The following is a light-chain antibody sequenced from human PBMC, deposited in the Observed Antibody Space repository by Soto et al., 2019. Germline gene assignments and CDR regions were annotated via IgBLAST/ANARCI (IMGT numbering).Light chain of an antibody. Sequence: DIQMTQYPSTLSASVGDRVTITCRASQSISSWLAWYQQKPGKAPKLLIYTASSLESGVPSRFSGSGSGTEFTLTISSLQPDDFATYYCQQYNSYSRTFGGGTKVDI. CDR1: QSISSW. V-gene: IGKV1-5*03. CDR3: QQYNSYSRT. CDR2: TAS. J-gene: IGKJ4*01.